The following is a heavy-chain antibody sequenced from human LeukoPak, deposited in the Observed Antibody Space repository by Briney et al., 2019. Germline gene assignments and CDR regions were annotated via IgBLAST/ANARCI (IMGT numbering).Heavy chain of an antibody. CDR3: ARSLGTARQMSNY. CDR2: ISSSSSYI. Sequence: RTGGSLRLSRAASGFTFSSYSMNWVRQAPGKGLEWVSSISSSSSYIYYADSVKGRFTISRDNAKNSLYLQMNSLRAEDTAVYYCARSLGTARQMSNYWGQGTLVTVSS. D-gene: IGHD6-6*01. V-gene: IGHV3-21*01. CDR1: GFTFSSYS. J-gene: IGHJ4*02.